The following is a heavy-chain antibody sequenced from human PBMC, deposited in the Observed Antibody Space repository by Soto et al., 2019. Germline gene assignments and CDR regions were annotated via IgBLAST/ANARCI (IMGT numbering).Heavy chain of an antibody. D-gene: IGHD3-3*02. CDR1: GGTFSTAA. J-gene: IGHJ6*02. CDR3: ARAKDRPQLGGNYYYIMDV. CDR2: IMPILRTA. V-gene: IGHV1-69*11. Sequence: QVQVVQSGAEVKKPGSSVKVSCKASGGTFSTAAISWVRQAPGQGLEWMGGIMPILRTADYAQKFQGRVTITADESTSTAYLELRSLRSEDTAVYYCARAKDRPQLGGNYYYIMDVWGQGTRVTVSS.